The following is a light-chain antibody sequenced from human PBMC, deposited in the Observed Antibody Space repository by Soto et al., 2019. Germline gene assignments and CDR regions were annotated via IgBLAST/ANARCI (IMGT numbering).Light chain of an antibody. V-gene: IGKV3-15*01. J-gene: IGKJ3*01. CDR3: KQYNNCPPVT. Sequence: EIVMTQSPATLSVSPGERATLSCRASQSVSTNLAWYQQKPGQAPRLLIYGASTRATGIPARFSGSGSGTDVTLTISILQSEDYAIYYCKQYNNCPPVTFGPGTKVDIK. CDR2: GAS. CDR1: QSVSTN.